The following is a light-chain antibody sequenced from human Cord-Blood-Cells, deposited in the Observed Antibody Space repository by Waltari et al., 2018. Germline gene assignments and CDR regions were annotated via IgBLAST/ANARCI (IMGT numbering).Light chain of an antibody. V-gene: IGLV2-23*02. CDR3: CSYAGSSTFVV. CDR1: SSDVGRYNL. J-gene: IGLJ1*01. Sequence: QSALTQPASVSGSPGQSITISCTGTSSDVGRYNLVSWYQQHPGKAPKLMIYEVIKRPSGVSNRFSGSKSGNTASLTISGLQAEDEADYYCCSYAGSSTFVVFGTGTKVTVL. CDR2: EVI.